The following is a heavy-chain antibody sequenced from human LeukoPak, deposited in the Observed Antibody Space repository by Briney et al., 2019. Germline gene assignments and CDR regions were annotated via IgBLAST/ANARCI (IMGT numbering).Heavy chain of an antibody. V-gene: IGHV3-74*01. CDR2: INEDGSTT. CDR3: AKSAAAGIVF. CDR1: GFTFSSNW. J-gene: IGHJ4*02. Sequence: GGSLRLSCAASGFTFSSNWMHWVRQAPGKGLVWVSRINEDGSTTNYADSVKGRSTIFRDNAKNTLYLQMNSLRAEDTAVYYCAKSAAAGIVFGGQGTLVTVSS. D-gene: IGHD6-13*01.